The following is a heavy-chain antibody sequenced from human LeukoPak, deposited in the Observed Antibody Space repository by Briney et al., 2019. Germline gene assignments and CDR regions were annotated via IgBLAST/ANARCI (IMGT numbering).Heavy chain of an antibody. J-gene: IGHJ6*02. V-gene: IGHV3-53*01. Sequence: PGGSLRLSCAASGFTVSSNYMSWVRQAPGKGLEWVSVIYSGGSTYYADSVKGRFTISRDNSKNTLYLQMNSLRAEDTAVYYCAALAVMGSSWYYYYGMDVWGQGTTVTVSS. D-gene: IGHD6-13*01. CDR2: IYSGGST. CDR1: GFTVSSNY. CDR3: AALAVMGSSWYYYYGMDV.